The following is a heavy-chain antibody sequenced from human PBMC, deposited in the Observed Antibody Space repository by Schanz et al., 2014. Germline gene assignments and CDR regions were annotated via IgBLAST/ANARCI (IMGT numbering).Heavy chain of an antibody. CDR1: GFNFYTSA. J-gene: IGHJ4*02. Sequence: EVRLVESGGGLVQPGGSLRLSCVASGFNFYTSAMTWVRQAPGKGLEWVSAISGSGASTYYADSVKGRFTISRDNSKNTLYLQMNSLRAEDTAVYYCAKDQGSYGSGSYSYFDYWGQGTLATVSS. D-gene: IGHD3-10*01. CDR3: AKDQGSYGSGSYSYFDY. V-gene: IGHV3-23*04. CDR2: ISGSGAST.